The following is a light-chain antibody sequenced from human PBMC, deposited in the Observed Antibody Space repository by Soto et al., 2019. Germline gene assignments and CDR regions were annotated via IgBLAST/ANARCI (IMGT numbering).Light chain of an antibody. V-gene: IGKV1-9*01. CDR3: QQHNYY. CDR1: QGIRSY. J-gene: IGKJ4*01. CDR2: SAS. Sequence: DIQLTQSPSFLSASVGDRVTITCRASQGIRSYLAWYQQKAGKAPKLLIYSASNLKSGVTSRFSGSGSGTAFTLTIGRLQPEDFATYYCQQHNYYFGVGTKVEIK.